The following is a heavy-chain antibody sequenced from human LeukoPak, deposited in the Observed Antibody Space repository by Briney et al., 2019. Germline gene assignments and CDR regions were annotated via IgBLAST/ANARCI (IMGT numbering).Heavy chain of an antibody. CDR1: GYTFTSYY. Sequence: RASVKVSCKASGYTFTSYYMHWVRQAPGQGLEWMGIINPSGGSTSYAQRFQGRVTMTRDTSTSTAYMELRSLRSDDTAVYYCARVVGLRKTRELDWFDPWGQGTLVTVSS. J-gene: IGHJ5*02. CDR3: ARVVGLRKTRELDWFDP. V-gene: IGHV1-46*01. D-gene: IGHD3-10*01. CDR2: INPSGGST.